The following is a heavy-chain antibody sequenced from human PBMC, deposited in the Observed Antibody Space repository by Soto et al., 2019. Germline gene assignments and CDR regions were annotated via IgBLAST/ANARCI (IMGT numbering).Heavy chain of an antibody. CDR1: GFTFSSYA. CDR3: ARDGNWNDGRGAFDI. CDR2: ISYDGSNK. V-gene: IGHV3-30-3*01. Sequence: QVQLVESGGGVVQPGRSLRLSCAASGFTFSSYAMHWVRQAPGKGLEWVAVISYDGSNKYYADSVKGRFTISRDNSKNTLYLQMNRLRAEETALYYLARDGNWNDGRGAFDIWGQGTMVTVSS. J-gene: IGHJ3*02. D-gene: IGHD1-1*01.